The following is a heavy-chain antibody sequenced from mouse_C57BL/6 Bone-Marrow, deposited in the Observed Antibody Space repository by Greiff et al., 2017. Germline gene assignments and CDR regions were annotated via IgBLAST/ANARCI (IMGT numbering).Heavy chain of an antibody. J-gene: IGHJ3*01. D-gene: IGHD2-3*01. V-gene: IGHV1-81*01. Sequence: VQVVESGAELARPGASVKLSCKASGYTFTSYGISWVKQRTGQGLEWIGEIYPRSGNTYYNEKFKGKATLTADKSSSTAYMELRSLTSEVSAVYFCARGSFYDGYYFPFAYWGQGTLVTVSA. CDR1: GYTFTSYG. CDR3: ARGSFYDGYYFPFAY. CDR2: IYPRSGNT.